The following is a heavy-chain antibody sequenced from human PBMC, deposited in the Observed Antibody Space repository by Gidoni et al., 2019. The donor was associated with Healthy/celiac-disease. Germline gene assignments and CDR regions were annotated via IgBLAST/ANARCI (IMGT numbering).Heavy chain of an antibody. CDR3: ARVALPPGMIDY. D-gene: IGHD5-12*01. CDR1: GFTVSSNY. V-gene: IGHV3-66*02. J-gene: IGHJ4*02. Sequence: EVQLVESGGGLVQPGGSLRLSCAASGFTVSSNYMSWVRQAPGKGLEWVSVIYSGGSTYYADSVKGRCTISRDNSKNTLYLQMNSLRAEDTAVYYCARVALPPGMIDYWGQGTLVTVSS. CDR2: IYSGGST.